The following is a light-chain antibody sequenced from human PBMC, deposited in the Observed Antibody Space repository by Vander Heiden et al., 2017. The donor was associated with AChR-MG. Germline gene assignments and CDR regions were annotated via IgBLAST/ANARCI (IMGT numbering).Light chain of an antibody. CDR3: ASREDNLSGPVV. J-gene: IGLJ2*01. CDR1: SANIRSHD. CDR2: RNN. V-gene: IGLV1-47*01. Sequence: QSVLPQRPSASGNPGPSVILFCSGSSANIRSHDVYWYQQPPSTALKLPIKRNNRRTSGVPDRFSGSKSGTSASLSISGLRGEDEADYYCASREDNLSGPVVFGGGTKLTVL.